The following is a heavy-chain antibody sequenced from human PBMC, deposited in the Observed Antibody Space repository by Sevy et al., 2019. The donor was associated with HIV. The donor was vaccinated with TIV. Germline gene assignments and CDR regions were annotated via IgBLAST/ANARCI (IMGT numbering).Heavy chain of an antibody. CDR1: GFSLTTSGLG. CDR2: IYWNDDK. D-gene: IGHD3-22*01. J-gene: IGHJ3*02. V-gene: IGHV2-5*01. Sequence: SGPTLVKPTQTLTLTCTFSGFSLTTSGLGVGWIRQPPGKSLEWLALIYWNDDKRSSPSLKSRLTLTNDTSKNQVVLTMTNMDPVDTATYYCAHTSYYDSRETPYDAFDIWGQRTTVTVSS. CDR3: AHTSYYDSRETPYDAFDI.